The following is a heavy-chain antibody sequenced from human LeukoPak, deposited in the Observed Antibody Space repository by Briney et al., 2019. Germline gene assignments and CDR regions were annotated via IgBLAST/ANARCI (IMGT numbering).Heavy chain of an antibody. Sequence: GGSLRLSCAASGFTFSSYAMSCVRQAPGKGLEWVSAISGSGGSTYYADSVKGRFTISRDNSKNTLYLQMNSLRAEDTAVYYCAKYGYSYGYEDYWGQGTLVTVSS. CDR3: AKYGYSYGYEDY. D-gene: IGHD5-18*01. CDR2: ISGSGGST. CDR1: GFTFSSYA. V-gene: IGHV3-23*01. J-gene: IGHJ4*02.